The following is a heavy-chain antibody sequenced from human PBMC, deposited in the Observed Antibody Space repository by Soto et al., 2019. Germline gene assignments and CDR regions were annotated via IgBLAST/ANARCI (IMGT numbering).Heavy chain of an antibody. CDR3: ARRRDQTSSWYFDY. CDR2: IYDSGST. J-gene: IGHJ4*02. D-gene: IGHD6-13*01. CDR1: GASIRSYY. Sequence: PSETLSLTCSVSGASIRSYYWSWFRQPPGKGLEWIGYIYDSGSTNYNPSLESRLTISVDTSKNQFSLILSSVTAADTAVYYWARRRDQTSSWYFDYWGQGTMVTVS. V-gene: IGHV4-59*08.